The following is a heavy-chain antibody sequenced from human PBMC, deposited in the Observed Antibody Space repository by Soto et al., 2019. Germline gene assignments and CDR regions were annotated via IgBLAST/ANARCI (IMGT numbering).Heavy chain of an antibody. CDR2: ISSSSSYI. D-gene: IGHD3-3*01. Sequence: GGSLRLSCAASGFTFSSYSMNWVRQAPGKGLEWVSSISSSSSYIYYADSVKGRFTISRDNAKNSLSLQMNSLRAEDTAVYYCARSPLYYDFRSSWFDPWGQGTLVTVSS. J-gene: IGHJ5*02. CDR3: ARSPLYYDFRSSWFDP. V-gene: IGHV3-21*01. CDR1: GFTFSSYS.